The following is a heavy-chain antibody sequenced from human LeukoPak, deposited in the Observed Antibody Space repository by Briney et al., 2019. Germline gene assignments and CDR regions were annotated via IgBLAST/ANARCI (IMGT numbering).Heavy chain of an antibody. CDR2: INHSGST. CDR1: GGSFSGYY. CDR3: VRGGRITIFGVVTLFDY. Sequence: SETLSLTCAVYGGSFSGYYWSWIRQPPGKGLEWIGEINHSGSTNYNTSLKSRVTISVDASKNQFSLKLSSVTAADTAVYYCVRGGRITIFGVVTLFDYWGQGTLVTVSS. V-gene: IGHV4-34*01. J-gene: IGHJ4*02. D-gene: IGHD3-3*01.